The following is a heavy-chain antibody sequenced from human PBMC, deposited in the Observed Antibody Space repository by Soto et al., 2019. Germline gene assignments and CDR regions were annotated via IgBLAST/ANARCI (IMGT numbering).Heavy chain of an antibody. CDR2: IWYDGSNK. CDR1: GFTFSSYG. V-gene: IGHV3-33*01. Sequence: QVQLVESGGGVVQPGRSLRLSCAASGFTFSSYGMHWVRQAPGKGLEWVAVIWYDGSNKYYADSVKGRFTISRDNSKNTLYLQMNSLRAEDTAVYYCARDSVVVTSKRIGVLDYWGQGTLVTVSS. CDR3: ARDSVVVTSKRIGVLDY. D-gene: IGHD2-21*02. J-gene: IGHJ4*02.